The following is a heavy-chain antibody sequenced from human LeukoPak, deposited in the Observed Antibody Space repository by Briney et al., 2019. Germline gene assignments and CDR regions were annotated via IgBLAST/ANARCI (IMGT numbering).Heavy chain of an antibody. J-gene: IGHJ4*02. CDR1: GGSFSGYY. CDR2: INHSGST. CDR3: ARGGYITIFGVVIRASYYFDY. D-gene: IGHD3-3*01. V-gene: IGHV4-34*01. Sequence: SETLSLTCAVYGGSFSGYYWSWIRQPPGKGLEWIGEINHSGSTNYNPSLKSRVTISVDTSKNQFSLKLSSVTAADTAVYYCARGGYITIFGVVIRASYYFDYWGQGTLVTVSS.